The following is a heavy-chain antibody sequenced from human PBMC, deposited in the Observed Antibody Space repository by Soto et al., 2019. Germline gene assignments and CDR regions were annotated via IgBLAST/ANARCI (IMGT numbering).Heavy chain of an antibody. J-gene: IGHJ4*01. CDR3: ARVGVTGWYYFDY. CDR2: MDYSGGT. D-gene: IGHD3-9*01. CDR1: GGSIENDY. V-gene: IGHV4-59*01. Sequence: PSETLSLTCTVSGGSIENDYGSWIRQSPGKGLEWIGHMDYSGGTNYNPSLKRRLTISVDTSKSQFSLRLCSVTAADTALYYCARVGVTGWYYFDYWGHGTLVTVS.